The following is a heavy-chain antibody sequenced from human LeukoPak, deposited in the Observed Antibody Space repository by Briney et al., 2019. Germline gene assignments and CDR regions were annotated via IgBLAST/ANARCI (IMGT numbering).Heavy chain of an antibody. CDR3: ARLRVATTVTTGYYYYGMDV. J-gene: IGHJ6*02. D-gene: IGHD4-17*01. CDR2: INHSGST. CDR1: GGSFSGYY. V-gene: IGHV4-34*01. Sequence: PSETLSLTCAVYGGSFSGYYWSWIRQPPGKGLEWIGEINHSGSTNYNPSLKSRVTISVDTSKNQFSLKLSSVTAADTAVYYCARLRVATTVTTGYYYYGMDVWGQGTTVTVSS.